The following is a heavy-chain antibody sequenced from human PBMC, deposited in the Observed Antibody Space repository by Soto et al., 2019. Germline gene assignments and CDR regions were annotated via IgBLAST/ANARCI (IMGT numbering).Heavy chain of an antibody. Sequence: GGSLRLSCAASGFTFSDYWMHWVRQAPGKGLVWVSRINSNGRTMSYADSVKGRFTISRDNAKNTVYLQMNSLRAEDTAVYYCAREADFWSGYVDYWGQGTLVTVSS. J-gene: IGHJ4*02. V-gene: IGHV3-74*01. D-gene: IGHD3-3*01. CDR2: INSNGRTM. CDR3: AREADFWSGYVDY. CDR1: GFTFSDYW.